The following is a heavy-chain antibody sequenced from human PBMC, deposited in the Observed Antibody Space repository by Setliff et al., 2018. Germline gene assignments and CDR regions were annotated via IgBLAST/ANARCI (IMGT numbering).Heavy chain of an antibody. V-gene: IGHV3-15*01. D-gene: IGHD6-19*01. CDR3: AKDGVLGGAVAGTGFDY. CDR2: IKSKTDGGTT. Sequence: GSLRLSCAASGFTFSNAWMSWVRQAPGKGLEWVGRIKSKTDGGTTDYTAPVKGRFTISRDDSKNTLYLQMNSLRAEDTAVYYCAKDGVLGGAVAGTGFDYWGQGTLVTVSS. J-gene: IGHJ4*02. CDR1: GFTFSNAW.